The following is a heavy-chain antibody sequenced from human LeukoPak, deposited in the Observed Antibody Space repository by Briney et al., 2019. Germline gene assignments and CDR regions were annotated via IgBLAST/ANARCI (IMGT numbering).Heavy chain of an antibody. CDR2: IYYSGNT. CDR3: ARRTGYYDGFDY. V-gene: IGHV4-59*01. D-gene: IGHD3/OR15-3a*01. Sequence: PSETLSSTCAVSGGSISSYYWSWIRQPPGKGLEWVGYIYYSGNTNHNPSLKSRVTISVDMSKNQFSLKLTSVTAADTAVYYCARRTGYYDGFDYWGQGTLVTVSS. J-gene: IGHJ4*02. CDR1: GGSISSYY.